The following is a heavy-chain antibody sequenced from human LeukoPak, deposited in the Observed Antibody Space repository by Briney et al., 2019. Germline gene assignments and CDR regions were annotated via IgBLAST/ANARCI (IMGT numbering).Heavy chain of an antibody. V-gene: IGHV4-4*07. D-gene: IGHD3-22*01. Sequence: SETLSLTCSVSGGSINNYYWTWIRQPAGKGLEWIGRIYASGSVKYNPSLMSRLTMSVDMSKNQFSLKLSSVTAADTAVYYCARTFYYDSSLRLFDYWGQGTLVTVSS. J-gene: IGHJ4*02. CDR3: ARTFYYDSSLRLFDY. CDR2: IYASGSV. CDR1: GGSINNYY.